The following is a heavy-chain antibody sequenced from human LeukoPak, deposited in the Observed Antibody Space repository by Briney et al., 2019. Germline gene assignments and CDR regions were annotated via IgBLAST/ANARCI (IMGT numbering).Heavy chain of an antibody. CDR1: GYTFTCYY. J-gene: IGHJ5*02. V-gene: IGHV1-2*02. D-gene: IGHD6-19*01. Sequence: ASVKVSCKASGYTFTCYYMHWVRQAPGQGLEWMGWINPNSGGTNYAQKFQGRVTMTRDTSISTAYMELSRLRSDDTAVYYCARLPESIAVAGDPWGQGTLVTVSS. CDR3: ARLPESIAVAGDP. CDR2: INPNSGGT.